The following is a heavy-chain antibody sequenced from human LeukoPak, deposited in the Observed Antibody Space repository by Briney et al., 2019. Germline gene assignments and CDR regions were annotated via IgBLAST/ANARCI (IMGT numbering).Heavy chain of an antibody. CDR1: GFTFSNYA. V-gene: IGHV3-30*04. CDR3: ARGSYYGSGSHYNEYYFDC. Sequence: PGASLRLSCAASGFTFSNYAMSWVRQAPGKGLEGVAVVYVETNQNYAASVKGQFTIYRDNSKNTLYLQMNGLRAEDTALYYCARGSYYGSGSHYNEYYFDCWGQGTLVTVSS. CDR2: VYVETNQ. J-gene: IGHJ4*02. D-gene: IGHD3-10*01.